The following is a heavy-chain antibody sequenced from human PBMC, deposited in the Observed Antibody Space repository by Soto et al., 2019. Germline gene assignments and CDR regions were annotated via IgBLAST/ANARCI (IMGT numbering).Heavy chain of an antibody. Sequence: GGSLRLSCAASGFTFSSYAMSWVRQAPGKGLEWVSAISGSGGSTYYADSVKGRFTISRDNSKNTLYLQMNSLRAEDTAVYYCAKPLWFGELLRWYFDYWGQGTLVTISS. CDR1: GFTFSSYA. CDR2: ISGSGGST. D-gene: IGHD3-10*01. V-gene: IGHV3-23*01. J-gene: IGHJ4*02. CDR3: AKPLWFGELLRWYFDY.